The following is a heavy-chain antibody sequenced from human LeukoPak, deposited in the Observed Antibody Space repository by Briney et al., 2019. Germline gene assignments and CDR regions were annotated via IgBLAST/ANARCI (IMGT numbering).Heavy chain of an antibody. J-gene: IGHJ4*02. CDR3: ATQRADIGCGWYVGGY. CDR2: FDPEDGET. D-gene: IGHD6-19*01. CDR1: GYTLTELS. V-gene: IGHV1-24*01. Sequence: ASVKVSCMVSGYTLTELSMHWVRQAPGKGLEWMGGFDPEDGETIYAQKFQGRVTMTEDTSTDTAYMELSSLRSEDTAVYYCATQRADIGCGWYVGGYWGQGTLVTVSS.